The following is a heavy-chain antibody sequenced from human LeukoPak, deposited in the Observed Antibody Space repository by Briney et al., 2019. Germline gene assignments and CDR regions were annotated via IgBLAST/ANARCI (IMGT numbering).Heavy chain of an antibody. D-gene: IGHD2-2*01. CDR3: ARDPYCSSTICYIDY. J-gene: IGHJ4*02. CDR1: GFTLSSYS. V-gene: IGHV3-21*01. Sequence: GGSLRLSCAASGFTLSSYSMNWIRQAPGKGLEWVSSISSSSSYIYYADSVKGRFTISRDNAKNSLYLQMNSLRVEDTAVYYCARDPYCSSTICYIDYWGQGTLVTVSS. CDR2: ISSSSSYI.